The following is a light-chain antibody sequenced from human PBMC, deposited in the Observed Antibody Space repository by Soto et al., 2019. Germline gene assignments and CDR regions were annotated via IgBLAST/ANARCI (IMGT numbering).Light chain of an antibody. V-gene: IGKV1-27*01. CDR3: QEYNSAPT. Sequence: DIPMTQSPSSLSASVGDRVTITCRASQGIGTYLAWYQQKPGKVPKLLIYSASTLQSGVPSRFSGSGSGTTFTLTISSLQPEDVATYYCQEYNSAPTFGQGPKVEIK. J-gene: IGKJ1*01. CDR1: QGIGTY. CDR2: SAS.